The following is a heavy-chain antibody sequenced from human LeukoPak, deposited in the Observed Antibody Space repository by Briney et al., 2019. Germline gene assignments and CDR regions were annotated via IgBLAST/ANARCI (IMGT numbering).Heavy chain of an antibody. CDR3: ARDRAGYCSSTSCSDAFDI. V-gene: IGHV4-4*07. J-gene: IGHJ3*02. D-gene: IGHD2-2*01. CDR1: GGSISSYY. Sequence: SETPSLTRTVSGGSISSYYWSWIRQPAGKGLEWIGRIYTSGSTNYNPSLKSRVTMSVDTSKNQFSLKLSSVTAADTAVYYCARDRAGYCSSTSCSDAFDIWGQGTMVTVSS. CDR2: IYTSGST.